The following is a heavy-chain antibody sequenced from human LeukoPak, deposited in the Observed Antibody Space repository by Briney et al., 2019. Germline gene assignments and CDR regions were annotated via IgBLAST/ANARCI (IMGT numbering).Heavy chain of an antibody. CDR3: ARGRRDGYHWFDP. CDR2: IYYSGST. D-gene: IGHD5-24*01. CDR1: GGSISSYY. V-gene: IGHV4-59*01. J-gene: IGHJ5*02. Sequence: SETLSLTCTVSGGSISSYYWRWIRQPPGKGLEWIGYIYYSGSTNYNPSPKSRVTISVDTSKNQFSLKLSSVTAADTAVYYCARGRRDGYHWFDPWGQGTLVTVSS.